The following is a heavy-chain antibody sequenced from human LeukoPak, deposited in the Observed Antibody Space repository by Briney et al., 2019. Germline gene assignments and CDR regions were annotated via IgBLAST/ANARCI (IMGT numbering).Heavy chain of an antibody. J-gene: IGHJ4*02. Sequence: SETLSLTCSVSGGSISNYYWSWIRQPPGNGLEWIGYIYYSGSTNYNPSLKNRVTISVDTSKNQFSLKLSSVTAADTAVYFCARERTTGREFDYWGQGTLVTVSS. CDR2: IYYSGST. D-gene: IGHD4-11*01. V-gene: IGHV4-59*01. CDR1: GGSISNYY. CDR3: ARERTTGREFDY.